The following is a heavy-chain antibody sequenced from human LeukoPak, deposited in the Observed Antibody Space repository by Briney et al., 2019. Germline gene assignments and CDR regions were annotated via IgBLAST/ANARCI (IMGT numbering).Heavy chain of an antibody. CDR1: GYTFIGYY. CDR2: INPNSGGT. CDR3: ARDWSMTTLDY. Sequence: ASVKVSCKASGYTFIGYYMHWVRQAPGQGLEWMGRINPNSGGTDYAQKFQGRVTMTRDSSISIAYLEFSSLRSDDTAAYYCARDWSMTTLDYWGQGTLVTVSS. J-gene: IGHJ4*02. D-gene: IGHD4-17*01. V-gene: IGHV1-2*06.